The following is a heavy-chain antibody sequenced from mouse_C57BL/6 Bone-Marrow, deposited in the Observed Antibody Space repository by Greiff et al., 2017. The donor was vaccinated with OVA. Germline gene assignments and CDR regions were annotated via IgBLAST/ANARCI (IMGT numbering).Heavy chain of an antibody. D-gene: IGHD1-1*01. V-gene: IGHV1-42*01. Sequence: VQLQQSGPELVKPGASVKISCKASGYSFTGYYMNWVKQSPEKSLEWIGEINPSTGGTTYNQKFKAKATLTVDKSSSTAYMQLKSLTSEDSAVYYCARITTVPLYAMDYWGQGASVTVSS. CDR1: GYSFTGYY. J-gene: IGHJ4*01. CDR2: INPSTGGT. CDR3: ARITTVPLYAMDY.